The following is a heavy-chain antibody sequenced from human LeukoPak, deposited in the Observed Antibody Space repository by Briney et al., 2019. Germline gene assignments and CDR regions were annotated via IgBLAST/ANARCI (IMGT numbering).Heavy chain of an antibody. V-gene: IGHV3-11*01. CDR3: AKSGYSGSRAPNDY. CDR1: GFTFSDYY. D-gene: IGHD1-26*01. J-gene: IGHJ4*02. CDR2: ISSSGNTI. Sequence: GGSLRLSCAASGFTFSDYYMSWIRQAPGKGLEWVSYISSSGNTIYYADSVKGRFTISRDNAKNSLYLQMNSLRAEDTAVYYCAKSGYSGSRAPNDYWGQGTLVTVSS.